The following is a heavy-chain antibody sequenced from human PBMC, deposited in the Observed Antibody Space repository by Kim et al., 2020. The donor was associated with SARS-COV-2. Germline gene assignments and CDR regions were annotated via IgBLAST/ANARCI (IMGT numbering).Heavy chain of an antibody. Sequence: SETLSLTCTVSGASVTSDGYYWSWIRHHPEKGLEWIGYLYYSETTFYNPSLESRLTISMDTSKNQFSLILSSVTAADTAVYYCAGDYSSYILRHWGRGTL. CDR1: GASVTSDGYY. CDR3: AGDYSSYILRH. J-gene: IGHJ4*02. D-gene: IGHD4-4*01. CDR2: LYYSETT. V-gene: IGHV4-31*03.